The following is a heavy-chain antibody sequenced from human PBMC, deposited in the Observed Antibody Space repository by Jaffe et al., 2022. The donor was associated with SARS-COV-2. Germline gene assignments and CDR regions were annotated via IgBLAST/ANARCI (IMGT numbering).Heavy chain of an antibody. CDR1: GFTFSSYS. D-gene: IGHD1-7*01. V-gene: IGHV3-21*01. CDR2: ISSVSTYI. Sequence: EVQLVESGGGLVKPGGSLRLSCAASGFTFSSYSMNWVRQAPGKGLEWVSSISSVSTYIYHADSVKGRFTISRDNAKNSLYLQMNSLRAEDTAVYYCASGSNGNYDNWGQGTLVTVSS. J-gene: IGHJ4*02. CDR3: ASGSNGNYDN.